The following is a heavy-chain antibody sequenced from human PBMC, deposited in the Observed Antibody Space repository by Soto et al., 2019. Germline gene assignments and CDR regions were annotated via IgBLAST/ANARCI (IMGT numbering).Heavy chain of an antibody. D-gene: IGHD3-10*01. CDR3: ARGAYYYGSGSYAFDI. Sequence: GGSLRLSCAASGFTFSSYAMHWVRQAPGKGLEWVAVISYDGSNKYYADSVKGRFTISRDNSKNTLYLQMNSLRAEDTAVYYCARGAYYYGSGSYAFDIWGQGTMVTV. CDR2: ISYDGSNK. CDR1: GFTFSSYA. V-gene: IGHV3-30-3*01. J-gene: IGHJ3*02.